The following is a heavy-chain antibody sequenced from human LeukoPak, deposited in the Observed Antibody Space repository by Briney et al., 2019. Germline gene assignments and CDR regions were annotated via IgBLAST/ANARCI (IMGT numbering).Heavy chain of an antibody. V-gene: IGHV3-15*01. Sequence: GGSLRLSCAASGFTFTNAWMNWVRQPPGKGLEWVGRIFSKTDGGATDYAAPVKGRFIISRDDSKNTLYLQMNSLQTEDTAVYYCTDWDAARFDYWGQGSLVTVSP. CDR2: IFSKTDGGAT. CDR1: GFTFTNAW. CDR3: TDWDAARFDY. D-gene: IGHD1-1*01. J-gene: IGHJ4*02.